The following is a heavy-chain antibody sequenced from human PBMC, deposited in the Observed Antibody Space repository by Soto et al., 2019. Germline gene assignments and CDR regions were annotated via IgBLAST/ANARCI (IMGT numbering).Heavy chain of an antibody. CDR3: AKDRGGDCPDNSCYFGADY. Sequence: QVQLVESGGGVVQPGRSLRLSCEASGFTFSRYGMNWVRQAPGKGLEWVASISEDGGHRNDADSVKGRFTISRDNSKNTLSLHMDRLRVEDTAVYYCAKDRGGDCPDNSCYFGADYWGQGTPVTVSS. D-gene: IGHD2-2*01. V-gene: IGHV3-30*18. CDR2: ISEDGGHR. J-gene: IGHJ4*02. CDR1: GFTFSRYG.